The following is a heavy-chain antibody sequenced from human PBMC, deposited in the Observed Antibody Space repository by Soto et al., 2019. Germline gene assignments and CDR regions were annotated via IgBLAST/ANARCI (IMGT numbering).Heavy chain of an antibody. V-gene: IGHV3-30-3*01. CDR2: MSYDGSNK. J-gene: IGHJ4*02. CDR1: GFTFSSYA. D-gene: IGHD3-16*01. Sequence: QVQLVESGGGVVQPGRSLRLSCAASGFTFSSYAMLWVRRAPGKGLEWMAVMSYDGSNKYYADSVKGRFTISRDNSKNTLYLQMNSRRPEDTALYYCARDGGAYWGQGTLVIVSS. CDR3: ARDGGAY.